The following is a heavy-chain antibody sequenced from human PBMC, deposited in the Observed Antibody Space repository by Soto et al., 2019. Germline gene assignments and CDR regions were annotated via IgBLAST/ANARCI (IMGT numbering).Heavy chain of an antibody. CDR2: IYYSGST. CDR3: VRLVVHGGYYGMDV. Sequence: KPSETLSLTCTVSGGSISSYYWSWIRQPPGNGLEWIGYIYYSGSTNYNPSLKSRVTISVDTSKNQFSLKLSSVTAADTAVYYCVRLVVHGGYYGMDVWGQGTTVTSP. CDR1: GGSISSYY. V-gene: IGHV4-59*12. D-gene: IGHD2-15*01. J-gene: IGHJ6*02.